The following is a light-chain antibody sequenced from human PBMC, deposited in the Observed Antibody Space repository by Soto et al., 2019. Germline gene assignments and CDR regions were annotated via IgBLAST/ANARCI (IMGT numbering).Light chain of an antibody. CDR2: KSN. V-gene: IGLV1-47*01. CDR1: SSNIGSNY. J-gene: IGLJ2*01. CDR3: ATWDDNLSGVV. Sequence: QSVLTQPPSVSATPGQRVTISCSGSSSNIGSNYVYWYQQLPGTTPKLLIYKSNQRPSGVPDRFSGSKSGTSASLAISGLRSEDEGDYYCATWDDNLSGVVFGGGTKLTVL.